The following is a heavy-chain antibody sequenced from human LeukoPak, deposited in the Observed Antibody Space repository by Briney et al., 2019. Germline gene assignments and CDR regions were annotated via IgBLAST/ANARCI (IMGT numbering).Heavy chain of an antibody. V-gene: IGHV1-2*02. CDR1: GYTFTGYF. Sequence: GASVKVSCKASGYTFTGYFMHWVRQAPGQGLEWMGWINPNSGGTNYAQKFQGRVTMTRDTSISTAYMELSRLRSDDTAVYYCTREDNDSGSPMDYWGQGTLVTVSS. CDR3: TREDNDSGSPMDY. D-gene: IGHD3-10*01. CDR2: INPNSGGT. J-gene: IGHJ4*02.